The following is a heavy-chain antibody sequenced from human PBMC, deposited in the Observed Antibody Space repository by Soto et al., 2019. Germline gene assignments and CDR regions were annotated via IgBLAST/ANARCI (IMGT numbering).Heavy chain of an antibody. V-gene: IGHV1-69*13. J-gene: IGHJ5*02. D-gene: IGHD3-10*01. CDR3: ARGADRGVIDWFDP. CDR2: IIPIFGTA. Sequence: ASVKVSCKASGGPFSSYAISWVRQAPGQGLEWMGGIIPIFGTANYAQKFQGRVTITADESTSTAYMELSSLRSEDTAVYYCARGADRGVIDWFDPWGQGTLVTVSS. CDR1: GGPFSSYA.